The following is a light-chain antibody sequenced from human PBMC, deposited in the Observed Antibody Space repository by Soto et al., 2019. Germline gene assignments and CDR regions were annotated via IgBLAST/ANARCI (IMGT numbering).Light chain of an antibody. CDR1: SSDVGAYTF. V-gene: IGLV2-14*03. CDR3: SSYTSSSTHV. J-gene: IGLJ1*01. Sequence: QSALTQPASVSGSPGQSITISCTGTSSDVGAYTFVSWYQQLPDKVPKLMIFDVSRRPSGVSDRFSGSKSGNTASLTISGLQPEDEADYYCSSYTSSSTHVFGSGTKLTVL. CDR2: DVS.